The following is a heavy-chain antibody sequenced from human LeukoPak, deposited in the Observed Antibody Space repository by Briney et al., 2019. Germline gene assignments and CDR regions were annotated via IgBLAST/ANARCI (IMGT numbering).Heavy chain of an antibody. CDR3: ARESLAAAGIDY. Sequence: ASVKVSCKASGYTFTGYYMHWVRQAPGQGLEWMGWISPNSGGTNYAQKFQGRVTMTRDTSISTAYMELSRLRSDDTAVYYCARESLAAAGIDYWGQGTLVTVSS. V-gene: IGHV1-2*02. D-gene: IGHD6-13*01. CDR2: ISPNSGGT. J-gene: IGHJ4*02. CDR1: GYTFTGYY.